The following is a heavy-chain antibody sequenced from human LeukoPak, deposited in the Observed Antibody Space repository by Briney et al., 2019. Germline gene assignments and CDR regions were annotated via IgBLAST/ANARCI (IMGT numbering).Heavy chain of an antibody. CDR1: GYSISSGYY. V-gene: IGHV4-38-2*02. J-gene: IGHJ5*02. CDR3: ARAETKMTTVTRTEFDP. Sequence: SETLSLTCIVSGYSISSGYYWGRIRQPPGKGLEWIGSIYHSGSTYYNPSLKSRVTISVDTSKNQFSLKLSSVTAADTAVYYCARAETKMTTVTRTEFDPWGQGTLVTVSS. CDR2: IYHSGST. D-gene: IGHD4-17*01.